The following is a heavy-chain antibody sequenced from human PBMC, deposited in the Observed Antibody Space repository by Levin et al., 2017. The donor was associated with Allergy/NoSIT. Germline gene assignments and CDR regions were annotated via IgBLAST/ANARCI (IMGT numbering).Heavy chain of an antibody. V-gene: IGHV4-39*01. Sequence: SETLSLTCTVSGVSISSVYYWGWIRQPPGKGLEWIGTIYYTGNTYHNPSLKSRVTISEDTSQNQFSLNLNSVTAADTAGYFCARLGPYSSGWYSGLPDYWGQGTLVTVSS. CDR3: ARLGPYSSGWYSGLPDY. CDR1: GVSISSVYY. CDR2: IYYTGNT. D-gene: IGHD6-19*01. J-gene: IGHJ4*02.